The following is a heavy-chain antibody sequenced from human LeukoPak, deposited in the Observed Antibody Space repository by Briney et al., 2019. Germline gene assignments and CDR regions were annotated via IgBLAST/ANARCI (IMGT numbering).Heavy chain of an antibody. Sequence: PGRSLRPSCTASGFTFGDYAMSWVRQAPGKGLEWVSVIYSGGNTYYADSVEGRFTMSRDNSKNTLYLQMNSLRAEDTAVYYCASAPAYESSGYYPWYFDYWGQGTLVTVPS. J-gene: IGHJ4*02. CDR1: GFTFGDYA. V-gene: IGHV3-66*01. CDR2: IYSGGNT. D-gene: IGHD3-22*01. CDR3: ASAPAYESSGYYPWYFDY.